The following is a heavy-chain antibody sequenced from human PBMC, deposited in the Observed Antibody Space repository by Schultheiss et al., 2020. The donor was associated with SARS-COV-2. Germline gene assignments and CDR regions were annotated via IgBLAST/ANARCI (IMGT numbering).Heavy chain of an antibody. J-gene: IGHJ4*02. CDR2: IYSGGST. CDR1: GFTVSSNY. Sequence: GESLKISCAASGFTVSSNYMSWVRQAPGKGLEWVSVIYSGGSTYYADSVKGRFTISRDNAKNSLYLQMNNLRAEDTAVYYCARGVLDYWGQGTLVTVSS. D-gene: IGHD3-10*01. V-gene: IGHV3-53*01. CDR3: ARGVLDY.